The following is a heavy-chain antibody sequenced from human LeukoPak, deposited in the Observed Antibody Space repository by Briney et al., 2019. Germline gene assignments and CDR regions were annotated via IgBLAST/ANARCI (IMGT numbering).Heavy chain of an antibody. CDR2: IRYDGSNK. J-gene: IGHJ4*02. Sequence: PGGSLRLSCAASGFTFSNYGMHWVRQAPGKGLKWVAFIRYDGSNKYYADSVKGRFPISRDNSKNTLFLQMNSLRAEDTAVYYCAKGQGTTTSPIDYWGQGTLVTVSS. CDR1: GFTFSNYG. V-gene: IGHV3-30*02. D-gene: IGHD2-2*01. CDR3: AKGQGTTTSPIDY.